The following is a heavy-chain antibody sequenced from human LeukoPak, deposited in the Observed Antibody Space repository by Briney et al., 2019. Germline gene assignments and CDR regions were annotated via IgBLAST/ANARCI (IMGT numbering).Heavy chain of an antibody. CDR3: ARIRERPRDWLFPVDY. CDR2: ISAYNGNT. D-gene: IGHD3/OR15-3a*01. J-gene: IGHJ4*02. V-gene: IGHV1-18*01. Sequence: GASVKVSCKASGYTFTSYGISWVRQASGQGPEWMGWISAYNGNTNYAQKLQGRVTMTTDTSTSTAYMELRSLRSDDTAVYYCARIRERPRDWLFPVDYWGQGTLVTVSS. CDR1: GYTFTSYG.